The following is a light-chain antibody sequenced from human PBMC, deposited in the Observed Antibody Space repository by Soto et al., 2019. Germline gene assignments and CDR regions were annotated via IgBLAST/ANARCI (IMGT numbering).Light chain of an antibody. Sequence: TQPASVSGSPGQSITISCSGSSGDIGGYNFVSWYQHLPGKAPKLIIFEVRFRPSGVSNRFSGSKSGDTASLTISGLQAADEADYFCKSYAGSNTYVFGSGTKVTV. V-gene: IGLV2-14*01. J-gene: IGLJ1*01. CDR1: SGDIGGYNF. CDR3: KSYAGSNTYV. CDR2: EVR.